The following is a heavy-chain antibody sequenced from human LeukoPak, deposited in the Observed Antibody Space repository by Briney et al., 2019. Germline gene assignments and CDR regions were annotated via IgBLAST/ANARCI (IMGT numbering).Heavy chain of an antibody. CDR3: ARARPRSIAAAGTSWFDP. V-gene: IGHV4-34*01. CDR2: INHSGST. Sequence: TSETLSLTCAVYGGSFSGYYWSWIRQPPGKGLEWIGEINHSGSTNYNPSLKSRVTISVDTSKNQFSLKLSSVTAADTAVYYCARARPRSIAAAGTSWFDPWGQGTLVTVSS. CDR1: GGSFSGYY. D-gene: IGHD6-13*01. J-gene: IGHJ5*02.